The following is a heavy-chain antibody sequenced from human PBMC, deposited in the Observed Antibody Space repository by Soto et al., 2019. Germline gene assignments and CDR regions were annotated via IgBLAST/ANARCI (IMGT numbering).Heavy chain of an antibody. CDR2: IIPIFGTA. V-gene: IGHV1-69*13. CDR1: GGTFSSYA. CDR3: ARALESPYSSSLNWFDP. J-gene: IGHJ5*02. Sequence: SVKVSCKASGGTFSSYAISWVRQAPGQGLEWMGGIIPIFGTANYAQKFQGRVTITADESTSTAYMELSSLRSEDTAVYYCARALESPYSSSLNWFDPWGQGTLVTVSS. D-gene: IGHD6-13*01.